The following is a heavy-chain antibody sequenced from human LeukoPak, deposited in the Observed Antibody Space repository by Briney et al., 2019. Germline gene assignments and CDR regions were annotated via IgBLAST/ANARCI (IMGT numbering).Heavy chain of an antibody. D-gene: IGHD4-17*01. CDR1: GYSISSGYY. Sequence: SETLSLTCSVSGYSISSGYYWGWIRQPPGKGLEWIGSVFHSGITYYKPSLKSRVTILVDTSKNQFSLKLSSVTAADTAVYYCARLRTIGYYNYYMDVWGKGTTVTISS. CDR2: VFHSGIT. V-gene: IGHV4-38-2*02. CDR3: ARLRTIGYYNYYMDV. J-gene: IGHJ6*03.